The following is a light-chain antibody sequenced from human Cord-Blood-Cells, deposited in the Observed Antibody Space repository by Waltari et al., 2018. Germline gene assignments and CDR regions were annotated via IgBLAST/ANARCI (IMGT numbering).Light chain of an antibody. Sequence: QSVLTQPPSVSGAPGQRVSISCTGSSPTIGAGYDVHWYQQLPGTAPKLPIYGNSNRPSGVPDRCSGSKAGTSASLAITGLQAEDEADYYGQSYDSSLSGYVFGTVTKVTVL. J-gene: IGLJ1*01. V-gene: IGLV1-40*01. CDR2: GNS. CDR3: QSYDSSLSGYV. CDR1: SPTIGAGYD.